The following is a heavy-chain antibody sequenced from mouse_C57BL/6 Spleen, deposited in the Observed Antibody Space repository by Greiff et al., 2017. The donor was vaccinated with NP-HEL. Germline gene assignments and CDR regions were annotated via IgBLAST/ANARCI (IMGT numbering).Heavy chain of an antibody. CDR1: GYTFTDYY. D-gene: IGHD3-1*01. Sequence: VQLQQSGPVLVKPGASVKMSCKASGYTFTDYYMNWVKQSHGKSLEWIGVINPYNGGTSYNQKFKGKATLTVDKSSSTAYMELNSLTSEYSAVYYCASSKVGYWYFDVWGTGTTVTVSS. V-gene: IGHV1-19*01. CDR3: ASSKVGYWYFDV. CDR2: INPYNGGT. J-gene: IGHJ1*03.